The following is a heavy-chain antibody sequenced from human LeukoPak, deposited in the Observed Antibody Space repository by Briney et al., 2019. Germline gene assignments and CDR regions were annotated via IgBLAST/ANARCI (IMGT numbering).Heavy chain of an antibody. J-gene: IGHJ6*03. CDR3: ATVVAAATYFHYMDV. V-gene: IGHV3-48*01. Sequence: GGSLRLSCAASGFTFNIYSVNWVRQAPGKGLEWVSYISSSSSTIYYADSVKGRFTISRDNAKNSLYLHMNSLRAEDSAIYYCATVVAAATYFHYMDVWGKGTTVTVSS. D-gene: IGHD2-2*01. CDR1: GFTFNIYS. CDR2: ISSSSSTI.